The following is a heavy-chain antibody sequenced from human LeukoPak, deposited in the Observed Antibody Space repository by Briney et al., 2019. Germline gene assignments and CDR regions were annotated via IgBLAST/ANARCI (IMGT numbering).Heavy chain of an antibody. Sequence: SETPSLTCTVSGGSISSYYWSWIRQPPGKGLEWIGYIYYSGSTNYNPSLKSRVTISVDTSKNQFSLKLSSVTAADTAVYYCASSPTYYDILTGSLFDYWGQGTLVTVSS. CDR1: GGSISSYY. CDR3: ASSPTYYDILTGSLFDY. J-gene: IGHJ4*02. D-gene: IGHD3-9*01. V-gene: IGHV4-59*01. CDR2: IYYSGST.